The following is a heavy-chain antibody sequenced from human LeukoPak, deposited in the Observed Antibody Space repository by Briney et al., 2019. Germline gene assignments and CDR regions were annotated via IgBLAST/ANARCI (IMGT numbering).Heavy chain of an antibody. D-gene: IGHD4-17*01. V-gene: IGHV1-2*02. CDR3: ARANYGDYYYFDY. CDR2: INPNSGGT. CDR1: GYTFTGYY. J-gene: IGHJ4*02. Sequence: ASVKVSCKASGYTFTGYYMHWVRQAPGQGLEWMGWINPNSGGTNYAQKFQGRVTMTRDTSISTAYMELRSLRSDDTAVYYCARANYGDYYYFDYWGQGTLVTVSS.